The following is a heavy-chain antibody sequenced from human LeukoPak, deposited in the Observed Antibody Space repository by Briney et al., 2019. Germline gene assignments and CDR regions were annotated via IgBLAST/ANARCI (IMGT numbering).Heavy chain of an antibody. CDR3: ARVAEAGEVDY. CDR2: IYHSGST. J-gene: IGHJ4*02. D-gene: IGHD6-19*01. Sequence: SETLSLTCTVSGYSIYSGYYWGWIRQPPGKGLEWIGSIYHSGSTHYNPSLKSRVTISVDTSKNQFSLKVTSVTAADAAVYYCARVAEAGEVDYWGQGTLVTVSS. CDR1: GYSIYSGYY. V-gene: IGHV4-38-2*02.